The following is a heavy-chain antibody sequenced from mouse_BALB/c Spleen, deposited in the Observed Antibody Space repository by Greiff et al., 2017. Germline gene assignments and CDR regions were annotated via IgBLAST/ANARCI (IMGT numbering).Heavy chain of an antibody. CDR2: INPGSGGT. V-gene: IGHV1-54*01. CDR3: ARDDYYAMDY. CDR1: GYAFTNYL. J-gene: IGHJ4*01. Sequence: VQLVESGAELVRPGTSVKVSCKASGYAFTNYLIEWVKQRPGQGLEWIGVINPGSGGTNYNEKFKGKATLTADKSSSTAYMQLSSLTSDDSAVYFCARDDYYAMDYWGQGTSVTVSS.